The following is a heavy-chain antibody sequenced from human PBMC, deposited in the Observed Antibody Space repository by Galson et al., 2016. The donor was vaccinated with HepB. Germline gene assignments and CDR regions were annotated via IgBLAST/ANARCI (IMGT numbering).Heavy chain of an antibody. Sequence: SLRLSCAASGFTFSDHYMDWDRQAPGKGLEWVGRTRNKANSYATEYAASVKGRFTISRDDSKNSLYLQMNSLKIEDTAVYYCARVGYCSSTTCRQAYDYWGQGTLVTVSS. CDR1: GFTFSDHY. D-gene: IGHD2-2*01. V-gene: IGHV3-72*01. J-gene: IGHJ4*02. CDR3: ARVGYCSSTTCRQAYDY. CDR2: TRNKANSYAT.